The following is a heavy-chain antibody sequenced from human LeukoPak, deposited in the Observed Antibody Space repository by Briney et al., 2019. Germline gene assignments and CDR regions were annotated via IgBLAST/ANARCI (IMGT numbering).Heavy chain of an antibody. CDR3: ARGPYGDYIDAFDY. V-gene: IGHV3-48*01. Sequence: GGSLRLSCAASGFTFSTYSMNWVRQAPGKGLEWVSYISDSSRKIYYADSVKGRFTISRDNAKVSLYLQMNSLRAEDTAVYYCARGPYGDYIDAFDYWGQGTLVTVSS. D-gene: IGHD4-17*01. J-gene: IGHJ4*02. CDR1: GFTFSTYS. CDR2: ISDSSRKI.